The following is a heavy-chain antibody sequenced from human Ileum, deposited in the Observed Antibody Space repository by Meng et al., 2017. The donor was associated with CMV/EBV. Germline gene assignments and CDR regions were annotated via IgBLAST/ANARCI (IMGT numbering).Heavy chain of an antibody. D-gene: IGHD1-14*01. CDR1: GGSISSGGYY. V-gene: IGHV4-31*03. J-gene: IGHJ5*02. CDR2: IYYSGST. Sequence: LRLSCTVSGGSISSGGYYWSWIRHHPGKGLEWIGYIYYSGSTYYNPSLKSRITISVDTSKNQFSLKLSSVTAADTAVDYCARHLGGCQPNSPFDPWGQGTLVTVSS. CDR3: ARHLGGCQPNSPFDP.